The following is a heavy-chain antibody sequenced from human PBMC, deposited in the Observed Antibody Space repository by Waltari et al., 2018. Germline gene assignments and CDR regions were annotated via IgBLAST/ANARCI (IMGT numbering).Heavy chain of an antibody. D-gene: IGHD3-10*01. V-gene: IGHV5-51*01. J-gene: IGHJ4*02. Sequence: EVQLVQSGAEVKKPGESLKISCKGSGYSFTSYWIGWVRQMPGQGLEWMGIIYPGDSETRDSPSFQGQVTISADKSISTAYLQWSSLKASDTAMYYCARQKSITMVRGVIMTYFDYWGQGTLVTVSS. CDR1: GYSFTSYW. CDR2: IYPGDSET. CDR3: ARQKSITMVRGVIMTYFDY.